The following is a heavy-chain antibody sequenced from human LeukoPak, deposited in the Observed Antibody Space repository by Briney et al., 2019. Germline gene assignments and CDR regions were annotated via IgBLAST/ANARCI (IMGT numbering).Heavy chain of an antibody. Sequence: SETLSLTCDVSGGSTSRHYWSWIRLPAGKGLEWIGRVHTSGSPDYSPSLKSRVTISVDTSKNQFSLKVSSVTAADTAVYYCARGSGYSSGWNWFDPWGQGTLVTVSS. CDR3: ARGSGYSSGWNWFDP. CDR1: GGSTSRHY. V-gene: IGHV4-4*07. J-gene: IGHJ5*02. D-gene: IGHD6-19*01. CDR2: VHTSGSP.